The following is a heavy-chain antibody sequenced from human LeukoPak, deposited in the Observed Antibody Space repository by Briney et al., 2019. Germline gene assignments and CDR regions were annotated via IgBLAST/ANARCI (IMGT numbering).Heavy chain of an antibody. J-gene: IGHJ4*02. V-gene: IGHV3-7*01. CDR1: GITFDTHW. CDR3: ARDPNYDYVWGSYGSFDY. CDR2: IKEDGSEK. D-gene: IGHD3-16*02. Sequence: QAGGSLRLSCSCAASGITFDTHWMHWVRQSPGKGLEWVAAIKEDGSEKYYVDSVKGRFTISGVNAKNSLHLQMNSLRAEDTAVYYCARDPNYDYVWGSYGSFDYWGQGTLVTVSS.